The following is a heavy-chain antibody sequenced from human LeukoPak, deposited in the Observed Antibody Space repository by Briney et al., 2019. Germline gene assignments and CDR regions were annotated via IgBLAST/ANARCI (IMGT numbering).Heavy chain of an antibody. Sequence: PGRSLRLSCAASGFTFSSYAMHWVRQAPGKGLEWVAVISYDGSNKYYADSVKGRFTISRDNPKNTLYAQTNSLRAEDTAVYYCARDPNITPDYWGQGTLVTVSS. D-gene: IGHD2/OR15-2a*01. J-gene: IGHJ4*02. CDR3: ARDPNITPDY. CDR2: ISYDGSNK. V-gene: IGHV3-30*04. CDR1: GFTFSSYA.